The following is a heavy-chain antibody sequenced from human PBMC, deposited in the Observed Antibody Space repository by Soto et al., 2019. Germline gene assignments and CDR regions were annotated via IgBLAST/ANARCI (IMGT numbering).Heavy chain of an antibody. D-gene: IGHD3-22*01. CDR2: IYPADSET. CDR1: GYSFFSHW. CDR3: ASRPSLSGYYDY. Sequence: GESLKISCKGSGYSFFSHWIGWVRQMPGKGLEWVGIIYPADSETRYSPSFQGQVTISVDKSINTAYLQWSSLKASDTAMYYCASRPSLSGYYDYWGQGTLVTVSS. J-gene: IGHJ4*02. V-gene: IGHV5-51*01.